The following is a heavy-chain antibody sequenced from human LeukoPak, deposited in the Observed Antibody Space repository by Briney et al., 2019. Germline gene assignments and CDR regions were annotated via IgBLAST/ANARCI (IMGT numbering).Heavy chain of an antibody. Sequence: SVKVSCKASGGTFSSYTISWVRQAPGQGLEWMGRINPIIGIANYAQKFQGRVTITADKSTSTAYMELSSLRSEDTAVYYCARDAYSYGPDDAFDIWGQGTMVTVSS. J-gene: IGHJ3*02. CDR1: GGTFSSYT. D-gene: IGHD5-18*01. CDR2: INPIIGIA. V-gene: IGHV1-69*04. CDR3: ARDAYSYGPDDAFDI.